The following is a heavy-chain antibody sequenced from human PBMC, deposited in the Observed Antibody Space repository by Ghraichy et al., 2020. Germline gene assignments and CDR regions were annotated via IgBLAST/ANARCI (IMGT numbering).Heavy chain of an antibody. V-gene: IGHV3-30*02. CDR2: IRYDGSNR. J-gene: IGHJ4*02. D-gene: IGHD2-8*02. CDR1: GFTFNAYA. CDR3: AKASKYSTGQYFDF. Sequence: GGSLRLSCAASGFTFNAYAMHWVRQAPGKGLEWVAFIRYDGSNRYYADSVKGRFTVSRDNSENTLFLQMDSLTAEDTAVYYCAKASKYSTGQYFDFWGQGTLVTVSS.